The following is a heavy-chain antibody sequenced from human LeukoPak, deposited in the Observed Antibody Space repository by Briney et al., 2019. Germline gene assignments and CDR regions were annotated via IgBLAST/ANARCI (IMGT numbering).Heavy chain of an antibody. D-gene: IGHD5-18*01. Sequence: ASVKVSGKASGYTFTGYYMHWVRQAPGQGLEWMGRINPNSGGTNYAQKLQGRVTMTTDTSTSTAYMELRSLRSDDTAVYYCARDFTGYSYGPWGQGTLVTVSS. V-gene: IGHV1-2*06. CDR2: INPNSGGT. J-gene: IGHJ5*02. CDR1: GYTFTGYY. CDR3: ARDFTGYSYGP.